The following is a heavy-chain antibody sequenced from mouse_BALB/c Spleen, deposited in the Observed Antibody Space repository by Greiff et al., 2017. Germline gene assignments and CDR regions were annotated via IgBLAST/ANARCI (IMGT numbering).Heavy chain of an antibody. Sequence: EVMLVESGGGLVQPGGSLKLSCAASGFTFSSYTMSWVRQTPEKRLEWVAYISNGGGSTYYPDTVKGRFTISRDNAKNTLYLQMSSLKSEDTAMYYCAKHEKYDYFDYWGQGTTLTVSS. V-gene: IGHV5-12-2*01. J-gene: IGHJ2*01. CDR2: ISNGGGST. CDR1: GFTFSSYT. CDR3: AKHEKYDYFDY. D-gene: IGHD2-14*01.